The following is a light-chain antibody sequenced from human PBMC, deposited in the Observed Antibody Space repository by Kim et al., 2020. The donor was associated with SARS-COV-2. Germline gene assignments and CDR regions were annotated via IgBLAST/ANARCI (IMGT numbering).Light chain of an antibody. CDR1: SSGTGSSY. CDR2: ENN. V-gene: IGLV6-57*03. Sequence: GKTVTSTGTRSSSGTGSSYVQWLQQRPSSAPSAVIHENNQRPAGVPDRFAGYIDSSANSASLTISGLQTEDEADYYCESYDSSSWVFGGGTKLTVL. CDR3: ESYDSSSWV. J-gene: IGLJ3*02.